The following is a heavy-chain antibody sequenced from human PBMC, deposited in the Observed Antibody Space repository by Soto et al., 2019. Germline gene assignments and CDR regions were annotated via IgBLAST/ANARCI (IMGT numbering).Heavy chain of an antibody. Sequence: ASVKVSCKASGYTFTGYYIHWVRQAPGRGLEWMGWINPNSGGTNSAQKFQGRVTMTRDTSISTAYMELSRLTSDGTAVYYCARGGYSSLSGSDFWGQGTLVTVSS. V-gene: IGHV1-2*02. CDR3: ARGGYSSLSGSDF. CDR2: INPNSGGT. D-gene: IGHD6-6*01. CDR1: GYTFTGYY. J-gene: IGHJ4*02.